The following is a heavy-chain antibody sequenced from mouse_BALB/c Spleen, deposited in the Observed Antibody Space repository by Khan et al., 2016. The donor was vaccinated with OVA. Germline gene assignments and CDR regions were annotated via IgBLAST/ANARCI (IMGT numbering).Heavy chain of an antibody. V-gene: IGHV3-8*02. D-gene: IGHD1-1*01. CDR3: ARSYGSCAMDY. Sequence: EVQLVESGPSLVKPSQTLSLTCSVTGVSITSGFWNWIRKFPGNKFEYMGYVTSSGNTYYNSSLKSRISITRDTSKSQFYLQLNSVPTEDTATYFCARSYGSCAMDYWGQGTSVTVSS. CDR1: GVSITSGF. CDR2: VTSSGNT. J-gene: IGHJ4*01.